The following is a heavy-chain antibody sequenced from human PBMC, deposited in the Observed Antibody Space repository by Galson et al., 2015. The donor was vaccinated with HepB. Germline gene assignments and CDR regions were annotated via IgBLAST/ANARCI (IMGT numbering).Heavy chain of an antibody. Sequence: SLRLSCVASGFTFRIYGMSWVRQAPGKGLEWVSGIDGSGDRTEYADSVQGRFIVSRDNSKNTLYLQISGLRVEDTAKYYCVKDVGRDLFGPGAWGQGTLVTVSS. CDR3: VKDVGRDLFGPGA. D-gene: IGHD3-10*01. V-gene: IGHV3-23*01. CDR2: IDGSGDRT. J-gene: IGHJ5*02. CDR1: GFTFRIYG.